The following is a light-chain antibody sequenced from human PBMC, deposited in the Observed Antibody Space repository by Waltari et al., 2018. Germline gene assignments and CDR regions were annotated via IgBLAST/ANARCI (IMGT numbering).Light chain of an antibody. V-gene: IGKV4-1*01. CDR3: QQFYSSPPT. J-gene: IGKJ1*01. CDR1: QSVFYSSSNKNS. Sequence: DIVMTQSPDSLAVSLGERAPIRCESSQSVFYSSSNKNSLAWYQQKPGQPPKLLIHWASTRESGVPDRFSGSGSGTHFALTISSLQAEDVAVYYCQQFYSSPPTFGQGTKVEI. CDR2: WAS.